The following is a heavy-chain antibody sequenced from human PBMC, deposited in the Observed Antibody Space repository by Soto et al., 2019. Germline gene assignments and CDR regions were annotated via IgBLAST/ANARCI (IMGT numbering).Heavy chain of an antibody. CDR2: INPDNGNA. CDR1: GYTFTIYS. J-gene: IGHJ6*02. D-gene: IGHD6-19*01. CDR3: ARGHSSGWPHYYFYGMDV. V-gene: IGHV1-3*01. Sequence: QVQLEQSGAEVKKPGASVKVSCKASGYTFTIYSIHWVRQAPGQRLEWMGWINPDNGNAKYSQKCQGRVTITRDPSASTANMELSSLRSEDTAVYYCARGHSSGWPHYYFYGMDVWGQGTTVTVSS.